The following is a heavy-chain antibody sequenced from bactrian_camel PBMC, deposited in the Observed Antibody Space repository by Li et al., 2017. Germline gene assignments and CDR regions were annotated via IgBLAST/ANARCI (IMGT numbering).Heavy chain of an antibody. CDR3: AQASRGMEPGTHLSPNQYTY. D-gene: IGHD3*01. V-gene: IGHV3-3*01. CDR2: ICRNGGRS. Sequence: VQLVESGGGSVQTGGSLRLSCDSSGRTYSNYYMGWFRQAPGKEREGVAAICRNGGRSDYADSVKGRFTISRDRPKNAVYLQMDSLKAEDTAMYYCAQASRGMEPGTHLSPNQYTYWGQGTQVTVS. CDR1: GRTYSNYY. J-gene: IGHJ4*01.